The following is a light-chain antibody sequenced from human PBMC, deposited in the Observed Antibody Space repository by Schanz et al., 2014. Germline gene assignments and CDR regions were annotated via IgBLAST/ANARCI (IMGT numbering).Light chain of an antibody. Sequence: DIVMTQSPDSLPVSLGERATINCKSSQSVLYTSDSKNYLAWYQHKPGQPPKLLISWASTRESGVPDRFTGSGSGTDFTLTISSLQAEDVAVYYCQQYYSTPQTFGQGTRLEIK. CDR1: QSVLYTSDSKNY. CDR3: QQYYSTPQT. CDR2: WAS. V-gene: IGKV4-1*01. J-gene: IGKJ5*01.